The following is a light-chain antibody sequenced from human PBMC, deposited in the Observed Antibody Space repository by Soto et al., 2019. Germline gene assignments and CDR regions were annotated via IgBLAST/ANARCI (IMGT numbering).Light chain of an antibody. J-gene: IGKJ4*01. CDR1: QSISSY. Sequence: DIQMTQSPSSLSASVGDRGTITCRASQSISSYLGWYQQKPGNAPNLLIYDASTLHSGVPSRFSGGGSGTDFTLTISSLQPEDFATYYCQQVNVCPSTFGGGTKVDIK. V-gene: IGKV1-9*01. CDR2: DAS. CDR3: QQVNVCPST.